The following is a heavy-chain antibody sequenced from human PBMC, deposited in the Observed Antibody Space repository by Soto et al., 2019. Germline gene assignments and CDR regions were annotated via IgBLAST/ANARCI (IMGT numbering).Heavy chain of an antibody. J-gene: IGHJ4*02. Sequence: SETLSLTCAVSGGPFSGYYWTWIRQPPGTGLEWIGEIYHSGSTNYNPSLKSRVTISVDTSKNQFSLKLSSVTAADTAVYYCARSRGGYFDYWGQGTLVTVSS. CDR2: IYHSGST. D-gene: IGHD3-10*01. V-gene: IGHV4-34*01. CDR1: GGPFSGYY. CDR3: ARSRGGYFDY.